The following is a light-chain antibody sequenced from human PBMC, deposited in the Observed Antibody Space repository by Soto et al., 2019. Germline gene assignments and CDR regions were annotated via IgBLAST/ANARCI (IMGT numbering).Light chain of an antibody. CDR2: DVS. J-gene: IGLJ1*01. CDR1: SSDVGGYNY. V-gene: IGLV2-14*01. CDR3: SSYTSSSTYV. Sequence: QSVLTQPASVSGSPGHSITISCTGTSSDVGGYNYVSWHQQHPGKAPKLMIYDVSNRPSGVSNRFSGSKSGNTASLTISGLQAEDEADYSCSSYTSSSTYVFGTGTKVTVL.